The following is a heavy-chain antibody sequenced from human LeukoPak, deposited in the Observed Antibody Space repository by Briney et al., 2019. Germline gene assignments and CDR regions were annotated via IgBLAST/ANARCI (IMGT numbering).Heavy chain of an antibody. CDR2: ISYDGSNK. D-gene: IGHD3-22*01. CDR3: ANPNYYDSSGYYSDDY. CDR1: GFTFSNYG. V-gene: IGHV3-30*18. Sequence: GGSLRLSCTASGFTFSNYGMHWVRQAPGKGLEWVAVISYDGSNKYYADSVKGRFTISRDNSKNTLYLQMNSLRAEDTAVYYCANPNYYDSSGYYSDDYWGQGTLVTVSS. J-gene: IGHJ4*02.